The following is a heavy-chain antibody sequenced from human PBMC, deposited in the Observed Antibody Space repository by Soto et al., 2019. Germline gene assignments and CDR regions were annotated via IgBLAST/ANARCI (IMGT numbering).Heavy chain of an antibody. V-gene: IGHV4-59*11. Sequence: SETLSLTCTVSGGSISSHYWSWVRQAPGKGLEWIGHIYYRGSTNYNPSLRSRVTISVDTSKNQFSLKLSSVTAADTAVYYCARFNPTKYDYVWGSYRGFDYWGQGTLVTVSS. CDR1: GGSISSHY. CDR2: IYYRGST. D-gene: IGHD3-16*02. CDR3: ARFNPTKYDYVWGSYRGFDY. J-gene: IGHJ4*02.